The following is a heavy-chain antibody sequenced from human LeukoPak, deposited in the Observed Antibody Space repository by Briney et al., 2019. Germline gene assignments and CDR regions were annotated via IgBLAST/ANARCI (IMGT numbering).Heavy chain of an antibody. CDR3: AFMEAATGCFDY. D-gene: IGHD2-15*01. J-gene: IGHJ4*02. CDR1: GGSFSGYY. V-gene: IGHV4-34*01. Sequence: PSETLSLTCAVYGGSFSGYYWSWIRQPPGKGLEWIGEINHSGSTNYNPSLKSRVTISVDTSKNQFSLKLSSVTAADTAVYYCAFMEAATGCFDYWGQGTLVTVSS. CDR2: INHSGST.